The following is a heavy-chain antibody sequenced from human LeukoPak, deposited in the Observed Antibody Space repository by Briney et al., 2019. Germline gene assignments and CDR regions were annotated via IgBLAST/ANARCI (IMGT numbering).Heavy chain of an antibody. CDR2: IIPIFGTA. V-gene: IGHV1-69*05. J-gene: IGHJ4*02. CDR3: ARDGRSTYVDY. D-gene: IGHD2-2*01. CDR1: GGTFISYA. Sequence: SVKVSCKASGGTFISYAISWVRQAPGQGLEWMGRIIPIFGTANYAQKFQGRVTITTDESTSTAYMELSSLRSEDTAVYYCARDGRSTYVDYWGQGTLVTVSS.